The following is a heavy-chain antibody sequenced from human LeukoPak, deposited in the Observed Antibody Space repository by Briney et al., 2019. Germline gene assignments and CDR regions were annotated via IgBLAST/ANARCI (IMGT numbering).Heavy chain of an antibody. V-gene: IGHV3-30*18. Sequence: PGRSLRLSCAASGFSFSGHGMHGVRQAGEGLEWLAVISHDGTNKYYADSVKGRFTISRDNSKNTLYLQMNSLRSEDTAIYYCAKDRADVVVWYYFDYWGQGTLVTVSS. D-gene: IGHD2-2*01. J-gene: IGHJ4*02. CDR1: GFSFSGHG. CDR3: AKDRADVVVWYYFDY. CDR2: ISHDGTNK.